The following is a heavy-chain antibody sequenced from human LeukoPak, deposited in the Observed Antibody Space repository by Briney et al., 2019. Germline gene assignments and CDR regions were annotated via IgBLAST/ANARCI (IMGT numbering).Heavy chain of an antibody. V-gene: IGHV4-30-2*01. D-gene: IGHD3-22*01. CDR3: ARGGGSSSGNCFDP. Sequence: PSQTLSLTCAVSGGSISSGGYSWSWIRQPPGKGLEWIGYIYHSGSTYYNPCLKSRVTISLDRSKNQFSLKLSSVTAADTAVYYCARGGGSSSGNCFDPWGQGTLVTVSS. CDR1: GGSISSGGYS. CDR2: IYHSGST. J-gene: IGHJ5*02.